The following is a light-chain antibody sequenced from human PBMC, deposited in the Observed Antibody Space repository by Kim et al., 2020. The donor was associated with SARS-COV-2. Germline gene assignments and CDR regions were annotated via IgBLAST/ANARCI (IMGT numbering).Light chain of an antibody. CDR3: CSYAGSYTFA. CDR1: SINLGVYHF. Sequence: GPSATITSTGPSINLGVYHFVSRYQPHPREAHNLMIYDVSKRPSGVPDRFSGSKSGNTASLTISGLQAEDEADYYCCSYAGSYTFAFGTGTKVTVL. J-gene: IGLJ1*01. V-gene: IGLV2-11*01. CDR2: DVS.